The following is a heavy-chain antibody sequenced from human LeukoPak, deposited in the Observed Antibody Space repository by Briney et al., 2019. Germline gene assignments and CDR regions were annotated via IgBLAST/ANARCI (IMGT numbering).Heavy chain of an antibody. CDR3: VKGPRRSDHDYDSSGYSE. Sequence: GGSLRLSCSSSGFTFSSYAMHWVRQAPGKGLEYVSAISSNGGSTYYADSVKGRFTISRDNSKNTLYLQMSSLRAEDTAVYYCVKGPRRSDHDYDSSGYSEWGQGTLVTVSS. CDR2: ISSNGGST. D-gene: IGHD3-22*01. CDR1: GFTFSSYA. J-gene: IGHJ4*02. V-gene: IGHV3-64D*06.